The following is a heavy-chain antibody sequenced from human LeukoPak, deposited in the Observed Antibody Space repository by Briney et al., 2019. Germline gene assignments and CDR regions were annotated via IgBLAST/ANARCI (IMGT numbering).Heavy chain of an antibody. CDR2: IKSKTDGGTT. J-gene: IGHJ4*02. D-gene: IGHD3-3*01. V-gene: IGHV3-15*01. Sequence: GGSLRLSCAASGFTFSSYWMSWVRQAPGKRLEWVGRIKSKTDGGTTDYAAPVKGRFTISRDDSKNTLYLQMNSLKTEDTAVYYCTTETYYDFWSEDWGQGTLVTVSS. CDR3: TTETYYDFWSED. CDR1: GFTFSSYW.